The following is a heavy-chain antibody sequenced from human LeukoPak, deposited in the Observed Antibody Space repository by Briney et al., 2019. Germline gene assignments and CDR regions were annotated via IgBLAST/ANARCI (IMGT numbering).Heavy chain of an antibody. V-gene: IGHV3-23*01. CDR2: ISGSGGST. CDR1: GFTFSSYA. Sequence: GGSLRLSCAASGFTFSSYAMSWVRQAPGKGLEWVSAISGSGGSTYYADSVKGRFTISRDNSKNTLYLQMNSLRAEDTAVYYCARGGGLAVAGDFDLWGRGTLVTVSS. D-gene: IGHD6-19*01. CDR3: ARGGGLAVAGDFDL. J-gene: IGHJ2*01.